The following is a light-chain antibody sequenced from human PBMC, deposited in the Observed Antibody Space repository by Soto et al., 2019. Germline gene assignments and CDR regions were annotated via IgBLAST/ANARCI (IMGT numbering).Light chain of an antibody. V-gene: IGKV3-15*01. J-gene: IGKJ5*01. CDR2: GAS. CDR3: QQYNNWPPIT. Sequence: EIVATKYPATQSVSPGARAPLSCRVCQSGSSNLAWFPRKPGQAPRLLIYGASNRATGITARFSGSGSGTEFTLTISSLQSEDFAVYYCQQYNNWPPITFGQGTRLDIK. CDR1: QSGSSN.